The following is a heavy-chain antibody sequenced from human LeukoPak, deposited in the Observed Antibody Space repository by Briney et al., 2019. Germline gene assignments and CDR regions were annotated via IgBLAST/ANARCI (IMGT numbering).Heavy chain of an antibody. CDR1: GSSISSYY. Sequence: SETLSLTCTVSGSSISSYYWSWIRQPPGKGLEWIGYIYYSGSTNYNPSLKSRVTISVDTSKNQFSLKLSSVTAADTAVYYCARVGRGFLDYWGQGTLVTVPS. V-gene: IGHV4-59*08. CDR3: ARVGRGFLDY. CDR2: IYYSGST. J-gene: IGHJ4*02. D-gene: IGHD1-26*01.